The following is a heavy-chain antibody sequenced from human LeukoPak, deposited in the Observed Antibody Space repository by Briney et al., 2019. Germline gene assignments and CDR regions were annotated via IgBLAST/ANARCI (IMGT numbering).Heavy chain of an antibody. D-gene: IGHD5-12*01. CDR3: AAGYNQCLRLSRDLDY. J-gene: IGHJ4*02. V-gene: IGHV1-58*01. CDR1: GFTFTSSA. CDR2: IVVGSSDT. Sequence: TSVKVSCKASGFTFTSSAVQGVRQARGQGRDWIGWIVVGSSDTNYAQQFQERVTIPRDMSPYTAYIEQTSLRSEDTAVYYCAAGYNQCLRLSRDLDYWGQGTLVSVPS.